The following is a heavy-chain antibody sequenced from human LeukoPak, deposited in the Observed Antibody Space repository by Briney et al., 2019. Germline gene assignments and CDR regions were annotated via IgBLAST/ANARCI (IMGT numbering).Heavy chain of an antibody. CDR2: INPNSGGT. CDR3: ARAQKLVDY. D-gene: IGHD6-13*01. Sequence: ASVKVSCRASGYTFTSYDINWVRQATGQGLEWMGRINPNSGGTNYAQKFQGRVTMTRDTSISTAYMELSRLRSDDTAVYYCARAQKLVDYWGQGTLVTVSS. CDR1: GYTFTSYD. J-gene: IGHJ4*02. V-gene: IGHV1-2*06.